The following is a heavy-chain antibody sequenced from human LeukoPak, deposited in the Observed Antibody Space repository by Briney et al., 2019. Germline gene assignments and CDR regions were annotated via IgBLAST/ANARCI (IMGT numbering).Heavy chain of an antibody. Sequence: GGSLRLSYAASGFTFSSQAMSWVRPSPGKGLEWVSAISGSGRNTYYGDSVRGRFTISRDNSKNSVYLQMNSLRADDTAVYYCTKGTTATQDPDYWAQGTLVTVSS. D-gene: IGHD4-17*01. J-gene: IGHJ4*02. V-gene: IGHV3-23*01. CDR1: GFTFSSQA. CDR3: TKGTTATQDPDY. CDR2: ISGSGRNT.